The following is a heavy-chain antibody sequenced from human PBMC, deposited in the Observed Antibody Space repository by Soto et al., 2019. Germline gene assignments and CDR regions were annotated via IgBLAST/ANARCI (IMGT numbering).Heavy chain of an antibody. Sequence: SETLSLTCTVSGGSISSYYWSWIRQPPGKGLEWIGYIYYSGSTNYNPSLKSRVTISVDTSKNQFSLKLSSVTAADTAVYYCARATQLWFTTLWGQGTLVTVSS. J-gene: IGHJ4*02. CDR1: GGSISSYY. V-gene: IGHV4-59*01. D-gene: IGHD5-18*01. CDR2: IYYSGST. CDR3: ARATQLWFTTL.